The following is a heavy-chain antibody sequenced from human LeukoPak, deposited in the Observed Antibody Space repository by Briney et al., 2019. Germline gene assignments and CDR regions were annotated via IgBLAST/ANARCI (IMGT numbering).Heavy chain of an antibody. CDR1: GFTFSSYW. Sequence: GGSLRLSCAASGFTFSSYWMSWVRQAPGKGLEWVANIKQDGSEKYYVDSVKGRFTISRDNAKNSLYLQMNSLRAEDTAVYYCARDALEYYDYVWGSYRYSDYWGQGTLVTVSS. V-gene: IGHV3-7*01. J-gene: IGHJ4*02. CDR2: IKQDGSEK. D-gene: IGHD3-16*02. CDR3: ARDALEYYDYVWGSYRYSDY.